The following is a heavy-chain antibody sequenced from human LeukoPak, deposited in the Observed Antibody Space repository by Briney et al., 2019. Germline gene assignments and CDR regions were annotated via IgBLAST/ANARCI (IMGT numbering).Heavy chain of an antibody. J-gene: IGHJ6*03. V-gene: IGHV4-59*01. CDR3: ARGSVYRVFGVTNYYMDV. D-gene: IGHD3-3*01. CDR1: GGSISSYY. CDR2: IYHSGST. Sequence: SETLSLTCTVSGGSISSYYWSWIRQPPGKGLEWIGYIYHSGSTNYNPSLKSRVTISVDTSKNQFSLKLSSVTAADTAVYYCARGSVYRVFGVTNYYMDVWGKGTTVTVSS.